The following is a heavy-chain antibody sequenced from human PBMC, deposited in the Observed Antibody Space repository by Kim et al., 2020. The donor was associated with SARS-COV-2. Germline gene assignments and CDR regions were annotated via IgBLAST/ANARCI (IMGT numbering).Heavy chain of an antibody. CDR3: AKAREPLFRLSSFDY. J-gene: IGHJ4*01. CDR2: IKPDGNEK. V-gene: IGHV3-7*03. CDR1: GFTFSAYW. Sequence: GGSLRLSCAVSGFTFSAYWMTWVRQAPGKGLEWVANIKPDGNEKYYVDSVKGRFTISRDNAKNSLWLQMSSLRADDTAVYYCAKAREPLFRLSSFDYWG. D-gene: IGHD1-26*01.